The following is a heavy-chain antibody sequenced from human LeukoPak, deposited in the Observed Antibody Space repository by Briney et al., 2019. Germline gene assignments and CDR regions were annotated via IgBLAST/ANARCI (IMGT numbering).Heavy chain of an antibody. J-gene: IGHJ4*02. CDR3: ASPDSSGPEDY. Sequence: PGGSLRLSCAASGFTFSSYEMNWVRQAPGKGLEWVSYISSSGSTIYYADSVKGRSTISRDNAKNSLYLQMNSLRAEDTAVYYCASPDSSGPEDYWGQGTLVTVSS. CDR1: GFTFSSYE. D-gene: IGHD3-22*01. CDR2: ISSSGSTI. V-gene: IGHV3-48*03.